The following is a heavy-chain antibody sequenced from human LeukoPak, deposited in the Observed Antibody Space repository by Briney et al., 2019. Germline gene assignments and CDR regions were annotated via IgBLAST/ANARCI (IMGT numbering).Heavy chain of an antibody. CDR1: GFTFDDYA. CDR3: AKGPSGLGAFDI. D-gene: IGHD3-3*01. V-gene: IGHV3-9*01. Sequence: GGSLRLSCAASGFTFDDYAMHWVRQAPGKGLEWVSGISWNSGSIGYADSVKGRFTIYRDNAKNSLYLQMNSLRAEDTALYYCAKGPSGLGAFDIWGQGTMVTVSS. J-gene: IGHJ3*02. CDR2: ISWNSGSI.